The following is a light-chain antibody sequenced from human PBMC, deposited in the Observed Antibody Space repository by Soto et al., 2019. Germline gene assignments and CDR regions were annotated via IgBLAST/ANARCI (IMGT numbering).Light chain of an antibody. V-gene: IGLV2-8*01. CDR3: SSHAGSINVV. CDR1: SSDVGAYNA. CDR2: EVS. Sequence: QSALTQPPSASGSPGQSVTISCTGTSSDVGAYNAVSWYQQHPGKAPKLMIYEVSKRPSGVPNRFSGSKSGSTASLTVSGLHAEDEADYYCSSHAGSINVVFGGGTKLTVL. J-gene: IGLJ2*01.